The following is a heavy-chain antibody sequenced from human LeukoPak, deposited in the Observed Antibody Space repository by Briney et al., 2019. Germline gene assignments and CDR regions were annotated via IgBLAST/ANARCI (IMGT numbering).Heavy chain of an antibody. CDR3: ARGPLRLSN. J-gene: IGHJ4*02. V-gene: IGHV4-34*01. CDR1: GGSFNGYY. Sequence: SETLSLTCAVYGGSFNGYYWTWIRQPPGKGLEWIGEINHSGGTDYNPSLKSRVTISVDTSKNQFSLKLNSVTAADTAVYYCARGPLRLSNWGQGSLVIVSS. D-gene: IGHD2-15*01. CDR2: INHSGGT.